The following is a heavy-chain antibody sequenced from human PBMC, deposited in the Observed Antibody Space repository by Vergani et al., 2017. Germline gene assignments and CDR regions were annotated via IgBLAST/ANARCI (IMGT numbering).Heavy chain of an antibody. D-gene: IGHD3-16*02. J-gene: IGHJ4*02. Sequence: EVQLVESGGALVKPGGSLRLSCAASGFIFTNAWMTWVRQTPEKGLEWVGLIKCLSDGGTTEFAAPVKGRFTISRDDSKRTVHLQMSRLRTEDTAVYYCVAGDYDDIWRSYLPFHYGGQGTLVTVSS. V-gene: IGHV3-15*02. CDR1: GFIFTNAW. CDR3: VAGDYDDIWRSYLPFHY. CDR2: IKCLSDGGTT.